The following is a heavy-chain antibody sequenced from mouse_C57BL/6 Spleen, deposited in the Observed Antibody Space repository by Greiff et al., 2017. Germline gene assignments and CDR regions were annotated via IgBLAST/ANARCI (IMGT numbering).Heavy chain of an antibody. CDR1: GYTFTSYW. Sequence: QVHVKQPGTELVKPGASVKLSCKASGYTFTSYWMHWVKQRPGQGLEWIGNINPSNGGTNYNEKFKSKATLTVDKSSSTAYMQLSSLTSEDSAVYYCARLRYYGSRYFDVWGTGTTVTVSS. J-gene: IGHJ1*03. CDR3: ARLRYYGSRYFDV. D-gene: IGHD1-1*01. V-gene: IGHV1-53*01. CDR2: INPSNGGT.